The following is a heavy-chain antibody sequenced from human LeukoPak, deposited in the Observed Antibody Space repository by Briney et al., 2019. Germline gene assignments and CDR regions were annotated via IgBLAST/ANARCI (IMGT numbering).Heavy chain of an antibody. J-gene: IGHJ3*02. D-gene: IGHD4-17*01. CDR3: AKTIYDYGDYASAFDI. CDR2: IYHSGST. V-gene: IGHV4-39*07. Sequence: SETLSLTCTVSGGSISSSSYYWGWIRQPPGKGLEWIGSIYHSGSTYYNPSLKSRVTISVDTSKNQFSLKLSSVTAADTAVYYCAKTIYDYGDYASAFDIWGQGTMVTVSS. CDR1: GGSISSSSYY.